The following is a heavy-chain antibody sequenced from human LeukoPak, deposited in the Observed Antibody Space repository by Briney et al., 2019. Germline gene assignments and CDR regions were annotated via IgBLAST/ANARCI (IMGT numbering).Heavy chain of an antibody. CDR3: ARRRYNWNAIDY. J-gene: IGHJ4*02. CDR2: ISSSGSTL. CDR1: GFTFSSYA. V-gene: IGHV3-11*01. Sequence: GGSLRLSCAASGFTFSSYAMSWIRQAPEKGLEWVSYISSSGSTLYYADSVKGRITISRDNAKNSLYLQMNSLRAEDTAVYYCARRRYNWNAIDYWGQGTLVTVSS. D-gene: IGHD1-20*01.